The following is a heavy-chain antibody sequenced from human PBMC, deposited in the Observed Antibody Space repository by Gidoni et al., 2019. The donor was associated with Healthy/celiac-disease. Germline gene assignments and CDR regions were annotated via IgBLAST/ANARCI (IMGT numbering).Heavy chain of an antibody. V-gene: IGHV3-21*01. J-gene: IGHJ6*03. Sequence: EVQLVESGGGLVKPGGSLRLSCAASGFTFSSYSMNWVRQAPGEGLEWVSYISSSSSYIYYADSVKGRFTISRDNAKNSLYLQMNSLRAEDTAVYYCARDPRGYYDSSGAPMDVWGKGTTVTVSS. CDR3: ARDPRGYYDSSGAPMDV. CDR1: GFTFSSYS. CDR2: ISSSSSYI. D-gene: IGHD3-22*01.